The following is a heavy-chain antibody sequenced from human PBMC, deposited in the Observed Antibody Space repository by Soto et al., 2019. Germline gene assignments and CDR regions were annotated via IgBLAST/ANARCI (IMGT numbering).Heavy chain of an antibody. CDR3: AKVRDFDYYDSSGYAFDY. CDR2: ISYDGSNK. J-gene: IGHJ4*02. CDR1: GFTFSSYG. Sequence: QVQLVESGGGVVQPGRSLRLSCAASGFTFSSYGMHWVRQAPGKGLEWVAVISYDGSNKYYADAVKGRFTISRDNSKNTLYLQMNSLRSEDTAVYYFAKVRDFDYYDSSGYAFDYWGQGTLVTVSS. D-gene: IGHD3-22*01. V-gene: IGHV3-30*18.